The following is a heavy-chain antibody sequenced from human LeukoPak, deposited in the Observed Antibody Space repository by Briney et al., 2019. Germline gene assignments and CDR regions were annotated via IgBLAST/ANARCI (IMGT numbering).Heavy chain of an antibody. V-gene: IGHV3-23*01. CDR3: AKSHEPYYYDSSGYYDDY. Sequence: GGSLRLSCAASGFRFSGYDMSWVRQAPGKGLEWVSSISAGSGNTDYADSVKGRFTISRDDSKNTLYLQMKSLRAEDTAVYYCAKSHEPYYYDSSGYYDDYWGQGTLVTVSS. J-gene: IGHJ4*02. D-gene: IGHD3-22*01. CDR1: GFRFSGYD. CDR2: ISAGSGNT.